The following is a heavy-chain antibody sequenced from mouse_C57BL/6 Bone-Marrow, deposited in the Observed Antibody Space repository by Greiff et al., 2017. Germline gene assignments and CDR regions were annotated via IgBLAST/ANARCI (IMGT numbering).Heavy chain of an antibody. Sequence: QVQLKQPGAELVKPGASVKMSCKASGYTFTSYWITWVKQRPGQGLEWIGDIYPGSGSTNYNEKFKSKATLTVDTSSSTAYMQLSRLPSEDSAVYYCARETAQAGWGQGATRTV. CDR1: GYTFTSYW. V-gene: IGHV1-55*01. CDR2: IYPGSGST. J-gene: IGHJ2*01. CDR3: ARETAQAG. D-gene: IGHD3-2*02.